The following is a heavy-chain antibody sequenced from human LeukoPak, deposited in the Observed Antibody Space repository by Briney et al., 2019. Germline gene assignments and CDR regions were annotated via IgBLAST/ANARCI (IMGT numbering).Heavy chain of an antibody. V-gene: IGHV3-48*04. CDR1: GFTFSSYS. D-gene: IGHD3-10*01. CDR3: ARQIGESYFDY. CDR2: ISSSSSTI. J-gene: IGHJ4*02. Sequence: PGGSLRLSCAASGFTFSSYSMNWVRRAPGKGLEWVSYISSSSSTIYYADSVKGRFTISRDNAKNSLYLQMNSLRAEDTAVYYCARQIGESYFDYWGQGTLVTVSS.